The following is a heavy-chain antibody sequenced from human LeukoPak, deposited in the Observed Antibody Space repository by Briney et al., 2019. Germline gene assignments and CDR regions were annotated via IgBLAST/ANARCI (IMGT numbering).Heavy chain of an antibody. CDR3: ARDSVGARRGAFDI. J-gene: IGHJ3*02. CDR2: ISYDGSNK. V-gene: IGHV3-30-3*01. CDR1: GFTFSSYA. Sequence: GGSLRLSYAASGFTFSSYAMHWVRQAPGKGLEWVAVISYDGSNKYYADSVKGRFTISSDNSKNTLYLQMNSLRAEDTAVYYCARDSVGARRGAFDIWGQGTMVTVSS. D-gene: IGHD1-26*01.